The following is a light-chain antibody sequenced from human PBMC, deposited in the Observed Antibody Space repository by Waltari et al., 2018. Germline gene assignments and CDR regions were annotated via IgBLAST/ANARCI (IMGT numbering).Light chain of an antibody. CDR1: SRDVAASNS. V-gene: IGLV2-14*01. CDR3: SSYTTTSTLV. Sequence: QSALTQPASVSGSPGQSITISCIGTSRDVAASNSVSWYQQHPGKAPKLMIYDVNRRPSGVSNRFSGSKSGSTASLTISGLQAEDEADYYCSSYTTTSTLVFGGGTKVTVL. CDR2: DVN. J-gene: IGLJ2*01.